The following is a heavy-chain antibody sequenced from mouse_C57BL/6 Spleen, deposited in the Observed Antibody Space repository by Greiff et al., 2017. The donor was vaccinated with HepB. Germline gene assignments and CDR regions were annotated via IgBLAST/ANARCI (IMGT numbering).Heavy chain of an antibody. J-gene: IGHJ2*01. CDR3: ARREIYYGNSLDY. Sequence: VQLQQSGPELVKPGASVKISCKASGYSFTGYYMNWVKQSPEKSLEWIGEINPSTGGTTYNQKFKAKATLTVDKSSSTAYMQLKSLTSEDSAVYYCARREIYYGNSLDYWGQGTTLTVSS. CDR1: GYSFTGYY. V-gene: IGHV1-42*01. CDR2: INPSTGGT. D-gene: IGHD2-1*01.